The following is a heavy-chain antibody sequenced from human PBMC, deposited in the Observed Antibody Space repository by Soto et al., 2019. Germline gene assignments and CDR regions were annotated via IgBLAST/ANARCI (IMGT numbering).Heavy chain of an antibody. CDR2: IIPIFGTA. Sequence: QVQLVQSGAEVKKPGSSVKVSCKASGGTFSSYAISWVRQAPGQGLEWMGGIIPIFGTANYAQKFQGRVTITADKSTSTAYMELSSLRSEDTAVYYCARDVTRGIVGATERGTNWFDSWGQGTLVTVSS. D-gene: IGHD1-26*01. J-gene: IGHJ5*01. V-gene: IGHV1-69*06. CDR3: ARDVTRGIVGATERGTNWFDS. CDR1: GGTFSSYA.